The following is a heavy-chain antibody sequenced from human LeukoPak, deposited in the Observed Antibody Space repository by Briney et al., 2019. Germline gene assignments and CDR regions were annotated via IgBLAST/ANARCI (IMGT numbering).Heavy chain of an antibody. Sequence: GGSLRLSCAASGFTFDDYAMFWVRQAPGKGLEWVSGISRDSQNIGYAASVKGRFTISRDNAKNSLYLQMNSLRAEDTAFYYCARGNRDSSGFYFYYGMDVWGQGTTVTVSS. V-gene: IGHV3-9*01. CDR3: ARGNRDSSGFYFYYGMDV. D-gene: IGHD6-19*01. J-gene: IGHJ6*02. CDR1: GFTFDDYA. CDR2: ISRDSQNI.